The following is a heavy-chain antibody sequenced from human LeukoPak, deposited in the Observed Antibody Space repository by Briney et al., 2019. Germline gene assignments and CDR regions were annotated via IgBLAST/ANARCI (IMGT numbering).Heavy chain of an antibody. D-gene: IGHD6-13*01. CDR1: GGSFSVYY. J-gene: IGHJ4*02. CDR2: INHSGST. V-gene: IGHV4-34*01. CDR3: ARGVSSSWYEETFDY. Sequence: SETLSLTCAVYGGSFSVYYWSWIRQPPGKGLEWIGEINHSGSTNYNPSLKSRVTISVDTSKNQFSLKLSSVTAADTAVYYCARGVSSSWYEETFDYWGQGTLVTVSS.